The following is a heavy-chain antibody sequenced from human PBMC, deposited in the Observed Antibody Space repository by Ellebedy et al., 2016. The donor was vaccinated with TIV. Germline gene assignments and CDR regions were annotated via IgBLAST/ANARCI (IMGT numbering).Heavy chain of an antibody. V-gene: IGHV4-31*03. Sequence: MPSETLSLTCTVSGGSISSGGYSWSWIRPLPGKGLEWIGYIHYSGSTYYNPSLKSRLTMSENKSNNQFPLKLSSVTAADTAVYHCARADSNYFTHWGQGTLVTVSS. J-gene: IGHJ4*02. D-gene: IGHD4-11*01. CDR2: IHYSGST. CDR1: GGSISSGGYS. CDR3: ARADSNYFTH.